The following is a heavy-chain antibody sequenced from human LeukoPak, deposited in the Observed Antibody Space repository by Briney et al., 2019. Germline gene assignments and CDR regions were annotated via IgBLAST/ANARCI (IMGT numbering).Heavy chain of an antibody. Sequence: SETLSLTCTVSGGSISSYYWGWIRQPAGKGLEWIGRIYTSGSTNYNPSLKSRVTMSVDTSKNQFSLKLSSVTAADTAVYYCARGSDWNEFSFDYWGQGTLVTVSS. CDR2: IYTSGST. CDR3: ARGSDWNEFSFDY. V-gene: IGHV4-4*07. CDR1: GGSISSYY. J-gene: IGHJ4*02. D-gene: IGHD1-1*01.